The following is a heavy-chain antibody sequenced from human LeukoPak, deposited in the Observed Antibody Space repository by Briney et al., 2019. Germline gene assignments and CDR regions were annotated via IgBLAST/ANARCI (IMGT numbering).Heavy chain of an antibody. CDR3: ARDQAEEITIFGVVIN. D-gene: IGHD3-3*01. Sequence: PGGSLRLSCAASGFTFSSYGMHWVRQAPGKGLEWVAVIRYDGSNKYYADSVKGRFTISRDNSKNTLYLQMNSLRAEDTAVYYCARDQAEEITIFGVVINWGQGTLVTVSS. V-gene: IGHV3-33*01. CDR2: IRYDGSNK. J-gene: IGHJ4*02. CDR1: GFTFSSYG.